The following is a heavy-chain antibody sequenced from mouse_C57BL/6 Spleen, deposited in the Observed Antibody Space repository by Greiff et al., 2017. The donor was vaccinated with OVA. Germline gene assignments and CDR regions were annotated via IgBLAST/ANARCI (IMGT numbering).Heavy chain of an antibody. V-gene: IGHV7-3*01. Sequence: VQLKESGGGLVQPGGSLSLSCAASGFTFTDYYMSWVRQPPGKALEWLGFIRNKANGYTTEYSASVKGRFTISRDNSQSILYLQMNALRAEDSATYYCARSYSNSYYFDYWGQGTTLTVSS. D-gene: IGHD2-5*01. CDR1: GFTFTDYY. CDR3: ARSYSNSYYFDY. CDR2: IRNKANGYTT. J-gene: IGHJ2*01.